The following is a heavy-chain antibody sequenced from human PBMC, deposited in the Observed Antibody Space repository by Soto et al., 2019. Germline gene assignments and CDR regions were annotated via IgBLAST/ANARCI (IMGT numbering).Heavy chain of an antibody. Sequence: AQLVESGGGLVQPGGSLRLSCSGSGLSLSSYWMSWVRQAPGKGLEWVANIKQDGSEKYYSDSVRGRFTISRDNSKNSMSLQMNSLRADDTALYFCASETSSGTSDYWGQGTLVTVSS. J-gene: IGHJ4*02. V-gene: IGHV3-7*03. CDR1: GLSLSSYW. CDR3: ASETSSGTSDY. D-gene: IGHD1-26*01. CDR2: IKQDGSEK.